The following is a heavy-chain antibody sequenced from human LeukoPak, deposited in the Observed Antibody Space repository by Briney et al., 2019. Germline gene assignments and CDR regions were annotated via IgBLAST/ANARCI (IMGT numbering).Heavy chain of an antibody. D-gene: IGHD6-6*01. CDR2: IYPGDSET. V-gene: IGHV5-51*01. CDR3: ANQIAARPGGFDY. Sequence: RGESLKISCKCAGYIITSYWIGWGRQMPGKVLELMGIIYPGDSETRDSPSFQSQTTISADKSIRTVYLQWSRLKASDTAMYYCANQIAARPGGFDYWGQGTLVTVSS. CDR1: GYIITSYW. J-gene: IGHJ4*02.